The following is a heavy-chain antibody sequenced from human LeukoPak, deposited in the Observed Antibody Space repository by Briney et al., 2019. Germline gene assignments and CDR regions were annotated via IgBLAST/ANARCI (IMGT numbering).Heavy chain of an antibody. J-gene: IGHJ6*02. CDR3: ARDCCPNCGGDFIWSRGVAGYGMDV. CDR2: INTVNGDT. D-gene: IGHD2-21*02. Sequence: GASVKVSCKASGYTFTSYPMHWVRQARGQRLEWMGWINTVNGDTKYPQKFQGRITITRDTSASTMYMELSTLRSEDTAVYYCARDCCPNCGGDFIWSRGVAGYGMDVWGQGTTVTVSS. V-gene: IGHV1-3*04. CDR1: GYTFTSYP.